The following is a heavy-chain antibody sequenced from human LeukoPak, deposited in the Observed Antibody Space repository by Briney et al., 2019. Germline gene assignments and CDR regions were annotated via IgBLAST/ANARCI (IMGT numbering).Heavy chain of an antibody. CDR3: APPGASSHIDY. J-gene: IGHJ4*02. V-gene: IGHV3-23*01. CDR2: ISGSGGST. CDR1: GFTFSSYA. Sequence: GGSLRLSCAASGFTFSSYAMSWVRRAPGKGLEWVSAISGSGGSTYYADSVKGRFTISRDNSKNTLYLQMNSLRAEDTAVYYCAPPGASSHIDYWGQGTLVTVSS. D-gene: IGHD6-13*01.